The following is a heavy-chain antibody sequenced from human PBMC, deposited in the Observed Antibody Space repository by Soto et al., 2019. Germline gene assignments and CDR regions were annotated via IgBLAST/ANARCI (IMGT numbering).Heavy chain of an antibody. D-gene: IGHD6-19*01. V-gene: IGHV4-39*01. CDR1: GGSISNSSYL. CDR2: VSYSGST. J-gene: IGHJ4*02. CDR3: SRIAVSGPITGFDY. Sequence: SETLSLTCTVSGGSISNSSYLWGWIRQPPGKGLQWIGSVSYSGSTYYNPSLKSRVTISADTSKTQSSLRLSSVTAADTAVYYCSRIAVSGPITGFDYWGQGARVTVSS.